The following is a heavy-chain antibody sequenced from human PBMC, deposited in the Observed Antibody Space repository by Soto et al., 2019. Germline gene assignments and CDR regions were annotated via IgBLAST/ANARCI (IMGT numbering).Heavy chain of an antibody. J-gene: IGHJ4*02. CDR1: GFTFSSYS. V-gene: IGHV3-21*01. CDR2: ISSSSSYI. D-gene: IGHD1-26*01. Sequence: PGGSLRLSCAASGFTFSSYSMNWVRQAPGKGLEWVSSISSSSSYIYYADSVEGRFTISRDNAKNSLYLQMNSLRAEDTAVYYCARALSGSPVSWGQGTLVTVSS. CDR3: ARALSGSPVS.